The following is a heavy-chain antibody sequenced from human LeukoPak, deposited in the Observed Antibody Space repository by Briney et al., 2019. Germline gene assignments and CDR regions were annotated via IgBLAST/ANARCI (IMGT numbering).Heavy chain of an antibody. CDR2: IYSGGST. CDR3: ASRSPSRTYDFWSGYYLHDAFDI. D-gene: IGHD3-3*01. J-gene: IGHJ3*02. Sequence: GGSLRLSCAVSGFTVSSNYMSWVRQAPGKGLEWVSVIYSGGSTYYADSVKGRLTISRDNSKNTLYLQMNSLRAEDTAVYYCASRSPSRTYDFWSGYYLHDAFDIWGQGTMVTVSS. CDR1: GFTVSSNY. V-gene: IGHV3-66*02.